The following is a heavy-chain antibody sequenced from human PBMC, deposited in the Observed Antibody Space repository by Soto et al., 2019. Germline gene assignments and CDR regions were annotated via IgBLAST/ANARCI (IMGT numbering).Heavy chain of an antibody. V-gene: IGHV3-7*01. CDR3: ARERHDYGGPPRGDAFDI. J-gene: IGHJ3*02. Sequence: EVQLVESGGGLVQPGGSLRLSCAASGFTFSSYWMSWVRQAPGKGLEWVANIKQDGSEKYYVDSVKGRFTISRDNAKNLLYLQMNSLRAEDTAVYYCARERHDYGGPPRGDAFDIWGQGTMVTVSS. D-gene: IGHD4-17*01. CDR1: GFTFSSYW. CDR2: IKQDGSEK.